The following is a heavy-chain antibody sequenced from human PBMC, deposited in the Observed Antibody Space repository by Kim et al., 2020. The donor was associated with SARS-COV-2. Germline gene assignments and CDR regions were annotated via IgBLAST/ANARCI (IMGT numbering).Heavy chain of an antibody. CDR3: AKGDQTTLYYDRDFDY. D-gene: IGHD3-22*01. CDR2: ISGTGGAT. V-gene: IGHV3-23*01. Sequence: GGSLRLSCAASGFSFSSYAMSWVRQAPGKGLEWLSGISGTGGATYYADSVKGRFIISRDNFNNILRLQTDSLRAEDMGIYDCAKGDQTTLYYDRDFDYWGQGTRITVSS. CDR1: GFSFSSYA. J-gene: IGHJ4*02.